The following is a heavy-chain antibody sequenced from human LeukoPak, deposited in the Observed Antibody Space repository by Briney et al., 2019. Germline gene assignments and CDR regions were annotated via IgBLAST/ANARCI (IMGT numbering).Heavy chain of an antibody. CDR1: GYPINNAYY. J-gene: IGHJ6*03. V-gene: IGHV4-38-2*01. D-gene: IGHD2-2*01. Sequence: SETLSLTCGVSGYPINNAYYWVWIRQPPGKGLEWIGSLFHPDSTYYNPSLKSRVTMSVDTSRNQFSLRLSFVTAADTAVYYCARQYDSYFYYYLDLWGTGTTVTVSS. CDR2: LFHPDST. CDR3: ARQYDSYFYYYLDL.